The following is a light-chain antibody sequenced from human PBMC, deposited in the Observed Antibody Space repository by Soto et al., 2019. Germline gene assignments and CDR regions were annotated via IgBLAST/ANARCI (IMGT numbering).Light chain of an antibody. CDR1: SSDIGSYNR. J-gene: IGLJ3*02. CDR2: EVT. Sequence: QSALTQPPSVSGSPGQSVTISCTGTSSDIGSYNRVSWYRQPPGTAPKLIIYEVTNRPSGVPDRFSGSKSGNTASLTISGLQTEDEADYYCSSFTTSSTWVFGGGTKVTVL. CDR3: SSFTTSSTWV. V-gene: IGLV2-18*02.